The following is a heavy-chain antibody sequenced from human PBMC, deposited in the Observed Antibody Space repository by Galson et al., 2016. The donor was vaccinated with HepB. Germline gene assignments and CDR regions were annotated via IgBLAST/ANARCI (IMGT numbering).Heavy chain of an antibody. D-gene: IGHD4-17*01. CDR3: TLTMTSLDAFEI. CDR1: GFNVSNNY. Sequence: SLRLSCAASGFNVSNNYMNWVRQAPGGGLEWVSVMYSAGATGYAESVKGRFTVSRDNSKNILYLQMNSLRADDTAVYYCTLTMTSLDAFEIWGQGTIVTVAS. CDR2: MYSAGAT. V-gene: IGHV3-53*01. J-gene: IGHJ3*02.